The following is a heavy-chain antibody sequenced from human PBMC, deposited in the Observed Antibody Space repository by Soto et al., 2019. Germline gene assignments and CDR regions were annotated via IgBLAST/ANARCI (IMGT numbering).Heavy chain of an antibody. J-gene: IGHJ6*02. CDR3: ARVVGFLGWSLGSPYGMDV. CDR2: IIPLFGTT. D-gene: IGHD3-3*01. CDR1: GVTFSSYA. Sequence: SVKVSCKVSGVTFSSYAINWVRQAPGQGLEWMGGIIPLFGTTNYAQRFEGRVTFAADDSTITAYMELSSLRSEDTAVYYCARVVGFLGWSLGSPYGMDVRGQGTTVTVSS. V-gene: IGHV1-69*13.